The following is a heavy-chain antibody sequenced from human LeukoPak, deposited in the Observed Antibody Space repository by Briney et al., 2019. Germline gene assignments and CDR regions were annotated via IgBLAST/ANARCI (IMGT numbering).Heavy chain of an antibody. Sequence: ASVTISCKTSGYTFSDYYIHWVQQAPGKGLEWMGRVDPEDGETSFAGKFQGRVTITADTSTDTAYMELSSLRPEDTAMYYCASAVAGAMDYWGQGTLVTVSS. CDR3: ASAVAGAMDY. D-gene: IGHD6-19*01. V-gene: IGHV1-69-2*01. CDR1: GYTFSDYY. J-gene: IGHJ4*02. CDR2: VDPEDGET.